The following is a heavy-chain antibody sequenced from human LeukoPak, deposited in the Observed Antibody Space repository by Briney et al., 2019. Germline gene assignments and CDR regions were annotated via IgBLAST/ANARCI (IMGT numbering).Heavy chain of an antibody. J-gene: IGHJ4*02. Sequence: GGSLRLSCAASGFTFSIYGMHWVRQAPGKGLEWVAVISYDGSNKYCADSVKGRFTISRDNSKNTLYLQMNSLRGEDTAVYYCAKDLGVQWRLPYYSDYWGQGTLVTVSS. CDR3: AKDLGVQWRLPYYSDY. CDR1: GFTFSIYG. D-gene: IGHD3-3*01. CDR2: ISYDGSNK. V-gene: IGHV3-30*18.